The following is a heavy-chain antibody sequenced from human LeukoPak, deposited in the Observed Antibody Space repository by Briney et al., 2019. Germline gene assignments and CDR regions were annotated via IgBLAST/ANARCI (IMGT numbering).Heavy chain of an antibody. CDR2: ISYDGSNK. D-gene: IGHD1-20*01. Sequence: PGRSLRLSCAASGFTFSSYPMHWVRQAPGKGLEWVAVISYDGSNKFYADSVKGRFTISRDNSKNTLYLQMDSLRAEDTAVYYCARGYNWNYWYFDLWGRGTLVTVSS. CDR1: GFTFSSYP. J-gene: IGHJ2*01. CDR3: ARGYNWNYWYFDL. V-gene: IGHV3-30-3*01.